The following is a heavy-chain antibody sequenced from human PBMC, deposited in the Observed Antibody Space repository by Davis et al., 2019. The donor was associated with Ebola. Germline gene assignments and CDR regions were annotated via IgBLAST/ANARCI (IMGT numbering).Heavy chain of an antibody. CDR1: GFTVSSNY. CDR3: ARGDGYNFFCH. CDR2: IYSGGST. V-gene: IGHV3-66*01. Sequence: GGSLRLSCAASGFTVSSNYMSWVRQAPGKGLEWVSFIYSGGSTYYADSVKGRFTISRDNSKNTLYLQMNSLRAEDTAVYYCARGDGYNFFCHWGQGTLVTVSS. D-gene: IGHD5-24*01. J-gene: IGHJ1*01.